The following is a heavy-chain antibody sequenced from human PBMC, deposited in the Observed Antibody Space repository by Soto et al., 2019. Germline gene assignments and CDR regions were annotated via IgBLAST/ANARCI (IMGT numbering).Heavy chain of an antibody. CDR2: ISAHNGNT. V-gene: IGHV1-18*01. D-gene: IGHD4-17*01. J-gene: IGHJ4*02. CDR1: GYIFTSFG. Sequence: QAHLVQSGPEVKKPGASVKVSCKGSGYIFTSFGFAWVRQAPGQGLEWRGWISAHNGNTEYAQKFQGRVTVTRDTSTSTAYLELRSLRSDDTALYYCARGRYGDYWGQGALVTVSS. CDR3: ARGRYGDY.